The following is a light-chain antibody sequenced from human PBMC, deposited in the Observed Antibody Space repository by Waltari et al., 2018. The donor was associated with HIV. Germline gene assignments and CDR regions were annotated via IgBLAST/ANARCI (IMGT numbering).Light chain of an antibody. J-gene: IGLJ1*01. CDR1: TSNVGSNF. Sequence: QSVLTQPPSASGTPGQRVTISCSGITSNVGSNFVSWYQHLPGTAPKLLIYRDNQRASGVPDRFSGSKSGASASLAISGLRSEDDGDYYCATWDGSLGGLYVFGAGTKVSVL. V-gene: IGLV1-47*01. CDR3: ATWDGSLGGLYV. CDR2: RDN.